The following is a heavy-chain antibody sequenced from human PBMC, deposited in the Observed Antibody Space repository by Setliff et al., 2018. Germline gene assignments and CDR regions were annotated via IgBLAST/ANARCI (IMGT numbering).Heavy chain of an antibody. CDR3: ARGSRFGTIVYKGDYYMDV. Sequence: GASVKVSCKASGYTFTNYAMTWMRQAPGQGLEYMGWINTNTGNSIYAQGFTGRFVFSLDTSVSTAYLQISSLKSEDTAVYYCARGSRFGTIVYKGDYYMDVWGKGTTVTVSS. D-gene: IGHD3-10*01. CDR1: GYTFTNYA. CDR2: INTNTGNS. V-gene: IGHV7-4-1*02. J-gene: IGHJ6*03.